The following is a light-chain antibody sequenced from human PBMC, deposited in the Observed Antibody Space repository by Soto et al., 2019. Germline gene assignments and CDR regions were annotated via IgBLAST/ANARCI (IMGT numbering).Light chain of an antibody. V-gene: IGLV2-14*01. Sequence: QSALTQPASVSGSPGQSITISCTGTSSDVGGYNYVSWYQQHPGKAPKLMIYEVSYRPSGVSNRFSGSKSGNTASLTISGLQAEDEADYYCTSYTSSDTLYVVFGGGTQLTVL. CDR3: TSYTSSDTLYVV. CDR2: EVS. CDR1: SSDVGGYNY. J-gene: IGLJ2*01.